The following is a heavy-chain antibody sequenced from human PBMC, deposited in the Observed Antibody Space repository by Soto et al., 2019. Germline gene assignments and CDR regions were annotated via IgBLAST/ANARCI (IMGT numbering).Heavy chain of an antibody. CDR1: GDSVSSNSAA. Sequence: PSQTLSLTCAISGDSVSSNSAAWNCIRQSPSRGLEWLGRTYYRSKWYNDYAVSVKSRITINPDTSKNQFSLQLNSVTPEDTAVYYCARADYDFWSGYPSWFDYWGQGTLVTVSS. V-gene: IGHV6-1*01. D-gene: IGHD3-3*01. CDR3: ARADYDFWSGYPSWFDY. CDR2: TYYRSKWYN. J-gene: IGHJ4*02.